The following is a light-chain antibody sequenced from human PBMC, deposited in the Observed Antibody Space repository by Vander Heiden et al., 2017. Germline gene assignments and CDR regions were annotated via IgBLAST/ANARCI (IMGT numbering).Light chain of an antibody. J-gene: IGLJ3*02. Sequence: QSALTQPASVSGSPGQSITISCTGTSSDVGGYNDVSWYQQHPGKAPKLMIYDVSNRPSGVSNRFSGSKSGNTASLTISVLQAEDEADYYCSSYTSSSKVFGGGTKLTVL. CDR2: DVS. CDR3: SSYTSSSKV. V-gene: IGLV2-14*03. CDR1: SSDVGGYND.